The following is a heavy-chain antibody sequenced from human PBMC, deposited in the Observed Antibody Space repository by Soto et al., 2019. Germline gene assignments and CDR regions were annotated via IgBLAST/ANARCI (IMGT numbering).Heavy chain of an antibody. CDR1: GGTFSSYA. V-gene: IGHV1-69*13. CDR2: IIPIFGTA. Sequence: ASVKVSCKASGGTFSSYAISWVRQAPGQGLEWMGGIIPIFGTANYAQKFQGRVTITADESTSTAYMELSSLRSEDTAVYYCARHPDSSGYLSYFDYWGQGTLVTVSS. D-gene: IGHD3-22*01. CDR3: ARHPDSSGYLSYFDY. J-gene: IGHJ4*02.